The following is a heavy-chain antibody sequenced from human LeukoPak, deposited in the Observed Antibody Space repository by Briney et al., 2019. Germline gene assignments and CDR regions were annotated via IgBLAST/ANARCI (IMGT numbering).Heavy chain of an antibody. CDR1: GDSLNNSNYF. CDR2: IHYTGNA. V-gene: IGHV4-39*01. Sequence: SETLSLTCTVSGDSLNNSNYFWGWLRQPPGKGLEWIATIHYTGNAYYNPSLTSRLTISVDMSRNQFSLKLTSVTAADTAVYYCARPVDWYFDARGRGTLVTVSS. CDR3: ARPVDWYFDA. J-gene: IGHJ2*01.